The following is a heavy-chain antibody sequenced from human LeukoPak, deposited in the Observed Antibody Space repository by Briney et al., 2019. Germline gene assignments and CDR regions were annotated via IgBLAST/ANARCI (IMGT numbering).Heavy chain of an antibody. CDR1: GYTFTSYG. CDR3: AREGYSYGYLASGFYYYYGMDV. CDR2: ISAYNGNT. J-gene: IGHJ6*02. D-gene: IGHD5-18*01. Sequence: ASVKVSCKASGYTFTSYGISWVRQAPGQGLEWMGWISAYNGNTNYAQKLQGRVTVTTDTSTSTAYMELRSLRSDDTAVYYCAREGYSYGYLASGFYYYYGMDVWGQGTTVTVSS. V-gene: IGHV1-18*01.